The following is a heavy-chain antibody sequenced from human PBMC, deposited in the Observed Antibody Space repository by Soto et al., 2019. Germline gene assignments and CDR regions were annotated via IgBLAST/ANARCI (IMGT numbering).Heavy chain of an antibody. D-gene: IGHD3-10*01. Sequence: PSETLSLTCTVSGGYISSGGYYCSWIRQHPGKGLEWIGYIYYSGSTYYNPSLKSRVTISVDTSKNQFSLKLSSVTAADTAVYYCARDSPFYYYGSGSLTDPTASHYYYYYGMDVWGQGTTVTVSS. CDR2: IYYSGST. J-gene: IGHJ6*02. CDR3: ARDSPFYYYGSGSLTDPTASHYYYYYGMDV. V-gene: IGHV4-31*03. CDR1: GGYISSGGYY.